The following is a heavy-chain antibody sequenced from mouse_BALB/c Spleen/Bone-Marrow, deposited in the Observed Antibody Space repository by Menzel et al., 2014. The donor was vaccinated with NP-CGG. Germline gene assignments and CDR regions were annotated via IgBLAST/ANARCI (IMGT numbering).Heavy chain of an antibody. J-gene: IGHJ1*01. CDR3: ARWGGYFDV. CDR2: ISSGSSTI. CDR1: GFTFSSFG. V-gene: IGHV5-17*02. Sequence: EVQLQESGGGLVQPGGSRKLSCAASGFTFSSFGMHWVRQAPEKGLEWVAYISSGSSTIYYADTVKGRFTISRDNPKNTLFLQMTSLRSEDTAMYYCARWGGYFDVWGAGTTVTVSS.